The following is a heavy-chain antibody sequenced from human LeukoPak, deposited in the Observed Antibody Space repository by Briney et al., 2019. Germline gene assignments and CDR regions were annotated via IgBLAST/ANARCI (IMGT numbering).Heavy chain of an antibody. Sequence: GGSLRLSCAASGFTFSSYEMNWVRQAPGKGLEWVSYISSSGSTIYYADSVKGRFTISRDNAKNSLYLQMNSLRAEDTAVYYCARENTRFLEWLSIDYWGQGTLVTVSS. D-gene: IGHD3-3*01. CDR2: ISSSGSTI. CDR1: GFTFSSYE. J-gene: IGHJ4*02. V-gene: IGHV3-48*03. CDR3: ARENTRFLEWLSIDY.